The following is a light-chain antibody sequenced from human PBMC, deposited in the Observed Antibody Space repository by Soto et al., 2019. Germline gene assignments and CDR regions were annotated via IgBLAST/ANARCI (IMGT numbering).Light chain of an antibody. Sequence: EIVLTQSPVTLSLSPGARATLSCGASQSLSGSYFAWYQPKPGQGPRLRIYGAFTRATGIPDRFSGSGSGTDFTLTISRMEPEDFAVYYCQQHETLITFGQGTRLEIK. CDR1: QSLSGSY. CDR3: QQHETLIT. V-gene: IGKV3-20*01. J-gene: IGKJ5*01. CDR2: GAF.